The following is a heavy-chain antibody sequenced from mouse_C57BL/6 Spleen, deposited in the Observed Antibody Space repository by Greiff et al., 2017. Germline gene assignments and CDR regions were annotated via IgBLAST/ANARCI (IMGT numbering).Heavy chain of an antibody. J-gene: IGHJ1*03. V-gene: IGHV5-4*01. CDR2: ISDGGSYT. D-gene: IGHD1-1*01. CDR3: ARDFSPFRYGSSYWYFDV. Sequence: DVKLVESGGGLVKPGGSLKLSCAASGFTFSSYAMSWVRQTSEKRLQWVATISDGGSYTYYPDNVKGRFSISRDNAKNILYLQMSHLKSEDTAMYYCARDFSPFRYGSSYWYFDVWGTGTTGTVAS. CDR1: GFTFSSYA.